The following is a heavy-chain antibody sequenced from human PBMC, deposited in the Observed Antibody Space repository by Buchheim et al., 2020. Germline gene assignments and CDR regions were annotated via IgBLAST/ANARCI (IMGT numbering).Heavy chain of an antibody. J-gene: IGHJ4*02. V-gene: IGHV4-34*01. CDR3: ARSIGAAGPPCDY. D-gene: IGHD6-13*01. Sequence: QVQLQQWGAGLLKPSETLSLTCAVYGGSFSGYYWSWVRQPPGKGLEWIGEINHSGSTSYNPSLKSRVTISVDTSKNQFSLKLSSVTAADTAVYYCARSIGAAGPPCDYWGQGTL. CDR1: GGSFSGYY. CDR2: INHSGST.